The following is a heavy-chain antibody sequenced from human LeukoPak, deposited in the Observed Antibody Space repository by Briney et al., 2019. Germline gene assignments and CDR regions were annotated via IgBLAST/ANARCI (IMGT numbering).Heavy chain of an antibody. Sequence: EPGKSLRLSCAASGFTFRSYGIHWVRQAPGKGLEWVAVIWFDGCNKYYADSVKGRFTISRDNSKNTLYLQMNSLRAEDTAIYYCAKCAGMAARRGTDAYWGQGTLVTVSS. J-gene: IGHJ4*02. V-gene: IGHV3-33*06. CDR1: GFTFRSYG. CDR2: IWFDGCNK. CDR3: AKCAGMAARRGTDAY. D-gene: IGHD6-6*01.